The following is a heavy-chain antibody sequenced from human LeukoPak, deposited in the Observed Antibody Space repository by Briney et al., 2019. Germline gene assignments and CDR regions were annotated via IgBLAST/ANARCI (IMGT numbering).Heavy chain of an antibody. CDR3: ARYWGPGDVAFDI. Sequence: GGSLRLSCAASGFTVSSNYMSWVRQAPGKGLEWVSVIYSGGSTYYADSVKGRFTISRDNSKNTLYLQMNSLRAEDTAVYYCARYWGPGDVAFDIWGQGTMVTVSS. J-gene: IGHJ3*02. V-gene: IGHV3-66*02. CDR1: GFTVSSNY. D-gene: IGHD7-27*01. CDR2: IYSGGST.